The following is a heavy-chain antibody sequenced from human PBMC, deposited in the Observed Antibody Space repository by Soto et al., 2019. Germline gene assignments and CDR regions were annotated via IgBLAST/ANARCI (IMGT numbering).Heavy chain of an antibody. Sequence: SETLSLTCAVYGGSFSGYYWSWIRQPPGKGLEWIGEINHSGSTNYNPSLKSRVTISVDTSKNQFSLKLSSVTPEDTAVYYCARVEYTESEYYHGMDVWGQGTTVTVSS. CDR1: GGSFSGYY. D-gene: IGHD2-2*02. CDR2: INHSGST. CDR3: ARVEYTESEYYHGMDV. J-gene: IGHJ6*02. V-gene: IGHV4-34*01.